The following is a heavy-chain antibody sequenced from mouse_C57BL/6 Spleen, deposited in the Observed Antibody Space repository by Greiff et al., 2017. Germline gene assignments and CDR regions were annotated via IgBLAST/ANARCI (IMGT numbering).Heavy chain of an antibody. J-gene: IGHJ2*01. CDR3: ARPHYGSSYVNYFDY. Sequence: VHVKQSGPELVTPGASVTISCKASGYSFTRYYVHWVPQRPGQGLEWLGWIAPVSGNSKYKYELKGKDTLTADTSSSTAYMQLSSLTSEDSAVYYCARPHYGSSYVNYFDYWGQGTTLTVSS. CDR1: GYSFTRYY. D-gene: IGHD1-1*01. CDR2: IAPVSGNS. V-gene: IGHV1-66*01.